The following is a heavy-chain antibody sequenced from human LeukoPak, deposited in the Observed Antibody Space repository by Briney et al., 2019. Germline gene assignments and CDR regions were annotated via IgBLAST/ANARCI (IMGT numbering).Heavy chain of an antibody. CDR1: GFTVSSNY. D-gene: IGHD3-10*01. J-gene: IGHJ5*02. Sequence: GGSLRLSCAASGFTVSSNYMSWVRQAPGKGLEWVSVIYSGGSTYYADSVKGRFTISRDNSKNTLYLQMNSLRAEDTAVYYCARGSYYGSGSAGGLDPWGQGTLVTVSS. V-gene: IGHV3-66*01. CDR2: IYSGGST. CDR3: ARGSYYGSGSAGGLDP.